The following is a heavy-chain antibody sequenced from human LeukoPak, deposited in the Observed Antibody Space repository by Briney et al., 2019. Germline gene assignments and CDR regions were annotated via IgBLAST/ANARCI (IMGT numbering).Heavy chain of an antibody. J-gene: IGHJ5*02. CDR2: MNPNSGNT. Sequence: GASVKVSCKASGYTFTSYDINWVRQATGQGPEWMGWMNPNSGNTGYAQKFQGRVTMTRNTAISTAYMELGGLRSEDTAVYYCASPSAQVPHSSGYYNAWGQGTLVTVSS. D-gene: IGHD3-22*01. CDR1: GYTFTSYD. V-gene: IGHV1-8*01. CDR3: ASPSAQVPHSSGYYNA.